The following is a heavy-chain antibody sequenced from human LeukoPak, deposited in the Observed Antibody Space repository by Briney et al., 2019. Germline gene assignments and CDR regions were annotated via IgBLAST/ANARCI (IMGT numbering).Heavy chain of an antibody. D-gene: IGHD1-26*01. J-gene: IGHJ4*02. V-gene: IGHV1-46*01. CDR3: ARDKVGATDY. CDR2: INPSGGST. CDR1: GYTFTSYY. Sequence: ASVKVSCKASGYTFTSYYMHGVRQAPGQGLEWMGIINPSGGSTSYAQKFQGRLTMTRDMSTSTVYMELSSLRSEDTAVYYCARDKVGATDYWGQGTLVTVSS.